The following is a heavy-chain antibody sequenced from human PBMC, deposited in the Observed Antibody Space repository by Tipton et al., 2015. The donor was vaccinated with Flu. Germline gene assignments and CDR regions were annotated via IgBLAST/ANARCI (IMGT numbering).Heavy chain of an antibody. CDR3: ARGILPVYGDYKGLGY. Sequence: GLVKPSETLALTCAVQGGSFSGYYWSWIRRSPGKGLEWIGEITHRGTTNYNPSLKSRAIISVETSNNQFSLRLISVTAADTAVYYCARGILPVYGDYKGLGYWGQGTLVAVSS. CDR1: GGSFSGYY. CDR2: ITHRGTT. J-gene: IGHJ4*02. V-gene: IGHV4-34*01. D-gene: IGHD4-17*01.